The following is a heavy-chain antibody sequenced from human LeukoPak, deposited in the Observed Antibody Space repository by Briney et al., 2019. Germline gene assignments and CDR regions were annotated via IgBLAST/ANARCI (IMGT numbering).Heavy chain of an antibody. D-gene: IGHD4-17*01. V-gene: IGHV5-51*01. J-gene: IGHJ6*03. CDR1: GYSFTSYW. Sequence: GESLKISCKGSGYSFTSYWIGWVCQMPGKGLEWMGIIYPGDSDTRYSPSFQGQVTISADKSISTAYLQWSSLKASDTAMYYCARHLRTVTTRSILGNYYYYYYMDVWGKGTTVTVSS. CDR3: ARHLRTVTTRSILGNYYYYYYMDV. CDR2: IYPGDSDT.